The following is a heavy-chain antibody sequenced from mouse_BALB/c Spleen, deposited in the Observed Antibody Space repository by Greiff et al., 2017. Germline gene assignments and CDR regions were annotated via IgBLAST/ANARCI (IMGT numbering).Heavy chain of an antibody. J-gene: IGHJ4*01. CDR2: IHYSGST. CDR3: ARGSVGEVLGDAMDY. V-gene: IGHV3-1*02. Sequence: VQLKESGPDLVKPSQSLSLTCTVTGYSITSGYSWHWIRQFPGNKLEWMGYIHYSGSTNYNPSLKSRISITRDTSKNQFFLQLNSVTTEDTATYYCARGSVGEVLGDAMDYWGQGTSVTVSS. D-gene: IGHD4-1*01. CDR1: GYSITSGYS.